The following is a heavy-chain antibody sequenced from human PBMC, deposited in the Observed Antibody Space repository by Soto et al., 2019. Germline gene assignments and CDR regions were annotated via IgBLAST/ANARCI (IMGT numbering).Heavy chain of an antibody. D-gene: IGHD3-3*01. CDR1: GYTFPGYY. J-gene: IGHJ4*02. V-gene: IGHV1-2*02. CDR3: ARGPEYYDFWSGYYIGSSERLDY. CDR2: INPNSGGT. Sequence: ASVKVSCKASGYTFPGYYMHWVRQAPGQGLEWMGWINPNSGGTNYAQKFQGRVTMTRDTSISTAYMELSRLRSDDTAVYYCARGPEYYDFWSGYYIGSSERLDYWGQGTLVTVSS.